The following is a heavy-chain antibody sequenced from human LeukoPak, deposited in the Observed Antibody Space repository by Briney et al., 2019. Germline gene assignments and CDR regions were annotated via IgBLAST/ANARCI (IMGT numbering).Heavy chain of an antibody. Sequence: GASVKVSCKASGYTFTGQYMHWVRQAPGQGLEWIGWINPNSGGTSYAQKVQGRDTMTRDTSISTAYMELSRLRSDDTAVYYCARVGVGTSYFFDYWGQGNLVTVSS. CDR1: GYTFTGQY. CDR2: INPNSGGT. D-gene: IGHD4-23*01. CDR3: ARVGVGTSYFFDY. J-gene: IGHJ4*02. V-gene: IGHV1-2*02.